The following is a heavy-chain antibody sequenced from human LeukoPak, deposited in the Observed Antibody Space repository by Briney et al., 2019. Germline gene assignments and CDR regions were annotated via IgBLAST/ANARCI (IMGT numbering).Heavy chain of an antibody. J-gene: IGHJ1*01. CDR2: INTNTGNP. CDR1: GYTFTSYG. CDR3: ARAPPSSWAPFEYFQH. V-gene: IGHV7-4-1*02. Sequence: GASVKVSCKASGYTFTSYGISWVRQAPGQGLEWMGWINTNTGNPTYAQGFTGRFVFSLDTSVSTAYLQISSLKAEDTAVYYCARAPPSSWAPFEYFQHWGQGTLVTVSS. D-gene: IGHD6-13*01.